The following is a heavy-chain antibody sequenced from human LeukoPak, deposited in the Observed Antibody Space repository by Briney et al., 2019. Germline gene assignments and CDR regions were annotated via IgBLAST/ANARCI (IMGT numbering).Heavy chain of an antibody. V-gene: IGHV3-30-3*01. CDR2: IYNGGNTN. CDR3: AHIDAAGIDY. J-gene: IGHJ4*02. D-gene: IGHD6-25*01. Sequence: SLTLSGAASGFTFSCYVVLWLRPAPGKGREWVEIIYNGGNTNYYAVYVKGRFTIDRDNSKNTLYLKLNSLRVEDTDVYYCAHIDAAGIDYWGQGTLVTVSS. CDR1: GFTFSCYV.